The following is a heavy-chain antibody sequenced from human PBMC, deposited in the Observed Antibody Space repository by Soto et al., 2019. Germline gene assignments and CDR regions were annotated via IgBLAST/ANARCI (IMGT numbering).Heavy chain of an antibody. D-gene: IGHD5-18*01. V-gene: IGHV3-30-3*01. J-gene: IGHJ6*02. CDR2: ISYDGSNK. Sequence: GGSLRLSCAASGFTFSSYAMHWVRQAPGKGLEWVAVISYDGSNKYYADSVKGRFTISRDNSKNTLYLQMNSLRAEDTAVYYCAGDEWDTAMTSAYYGMDVWGQGTTVTVSS. CDR1: GFTFSSYA. CDR3: AGDEWDTAMTSAYYGMDV.